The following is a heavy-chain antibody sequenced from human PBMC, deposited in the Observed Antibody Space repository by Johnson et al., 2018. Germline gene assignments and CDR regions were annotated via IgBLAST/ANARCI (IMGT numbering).Heavy chain of an antibody. CDR1: GFTLSSSG. V-gene: IGHV3-30*18. CDR3: AKDSRVSSWQFDS. Sequence: VQLVETGGGVVQPGGSXRLSCAASGFTLSSSGMPWGRPAPGKGLERVAVISYDGSNIFYADSVKDRFTISRDNSQNTLYLQMNSLRPDDTAVYYCAKDSRVSSWQFDSWGHGTLVTVSS. D-gene: IGHD6-13*01. J-gene: IGHJ5*01. CDR2: ISYDGSNI.